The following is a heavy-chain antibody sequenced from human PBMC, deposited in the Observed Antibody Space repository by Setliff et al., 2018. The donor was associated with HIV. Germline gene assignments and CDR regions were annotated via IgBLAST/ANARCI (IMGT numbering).Heavy chain of an antibody. CDR2: IYYTGST. V-gene: IGHV4-30-4*02. CDR3: ARGGYSSGWSDMDV. Sequence: PSETLSLTCTVSGGSISSGDYYWSWIRQPPGKGLEWIGYIYYTGSTNYNPSLMSRVTISVDTSKNQFSLKLSSVTAADTAVYYCARGGYSSGWSDMDVWGKGTTVTVSS. J-gene: IGHJ6*03. CDR1: GGSISSGDYY. D-gene: IGHD6-19*01.